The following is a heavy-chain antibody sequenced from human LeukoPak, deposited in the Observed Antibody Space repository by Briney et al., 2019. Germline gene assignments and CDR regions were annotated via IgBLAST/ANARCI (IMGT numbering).Heavy chain of an antibody. CDR3: AREGRVVVPAATYMDV. V-gene: IGHV1-2*02. Sequence: GASVKVSCKASGYTFTGYYMHWVRQAPGQGLEWMGWINPNSGGTNYAQKFQGRVTMTRDTSISTAYMELSRLRSDDTAVYYCAREGRVVVPAATYMDVWGQGTMVTVSS. CDR2: INPNSGGT. CDR1: GYTFTGYY. D-gene: IGHD2-2*01. J-gene: IGHJ3*01.